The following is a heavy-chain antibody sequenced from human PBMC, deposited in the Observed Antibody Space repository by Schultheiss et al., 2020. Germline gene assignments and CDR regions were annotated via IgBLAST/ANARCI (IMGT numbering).Heavy chain of an antibody. D-gene: IGHD6-13*01. Sequence: WGSLRLSCSASGFTVSSNHMSWVRQAPGNGLEWVSGINWNGADVHYADPVKCRFTISRDNSKNTLYLQMNSLRAEDTAVYYCAKVKSSSSWYLRGMDVWGKGTTDTVAS. V-gene: IGHV3-53*01. CDR3: AKVKSSSSWYLRGMDV. CDR2: INWNGADV. J-gene: IGHJ6*04. CDR1: GFTVSSNH.